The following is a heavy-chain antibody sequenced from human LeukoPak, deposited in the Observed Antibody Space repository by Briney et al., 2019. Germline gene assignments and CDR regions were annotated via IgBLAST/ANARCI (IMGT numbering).Heavy chain of an antibody. CDR1: GFTFSSYG. V-gene: IGHV3-30*02. CDR3: ARNSDYYDYSPQSV. D-gene: IGHD3-22*01. Sequence: GGSLRLSCAASGFTFSSYGMHWVRQAPGKGLEWVAFIRYDGSNKYYADSVKGRFTISRDNSKNMLFLQMNSLIIEDTAVYYCARNSDYYDYSPQSVWGQGTLVTVS. J-gene: IGHJ4*02. CDR2: IRYDGSNK.